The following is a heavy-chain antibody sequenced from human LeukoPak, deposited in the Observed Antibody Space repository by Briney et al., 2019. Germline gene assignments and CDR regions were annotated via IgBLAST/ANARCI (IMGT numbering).Heavy chain of an antibody. J-gene: IGHJ4*02. CDR2: INAGNGNT. CDR3: ARDLIAVAATGFDY. CDR1: GYTFTSYA. Sequence: ASVKVSCKASGYTFTSYAMHWVRQAPGQRLEWMGWINAGNGNTKYSQKFQGRVTITRDTSASIAYMELSSLRSEDTAVYYCARDLIAVAATGFDYWGQGTLVTVSS. V-gene: IGHV1-3*01. D-gene: IGHD6-19*01.